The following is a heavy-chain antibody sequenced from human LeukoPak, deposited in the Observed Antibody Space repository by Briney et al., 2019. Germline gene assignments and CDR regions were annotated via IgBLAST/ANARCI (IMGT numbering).Heavy chain of an antibody. CDR2: IYYSGST. J-gene: IGHJ4*02. D-gene: IGHD3-10*01. CDR1: GGSISSSSYY. V-gene: IGHV4-39*01. CDR3: ARQGGYGSGLDN. Sequence: SETLSLTCTVSGGSISSSSYYWGWIRQPPGKGLEWIGSIYYSGSTYYNPSHKSRVTISVDTSKNQFSLKLSSVTAADTAVYYCARQGGYGSGLDNWGQGTLVTVSS.